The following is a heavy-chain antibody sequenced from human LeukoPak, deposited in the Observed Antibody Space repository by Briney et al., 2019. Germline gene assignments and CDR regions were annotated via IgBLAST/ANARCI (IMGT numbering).Heavy chain of an antibody. Sequence: ASVKVYCKASGGTFSSYAISWVRQAPGQGPEWMGGIIPIFGTANYAQKFQGRVTITADESTSTAYMGLSSLRSEDTAVYYCAARPYSSSWYDPYYFDYWGQGTLVTVSS. D-gene: IGHD6-13*01. CDR1: GGTFSSYA. J-gene: IGHJ4*02. CDR2: IIPIFGTA. CDR3: AARPYSSSWYDPYYFDY. V-gene: IGHV1-69*13.